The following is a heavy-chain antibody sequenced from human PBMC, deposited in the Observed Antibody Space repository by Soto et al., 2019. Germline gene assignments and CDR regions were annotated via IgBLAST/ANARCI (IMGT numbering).Heavy chain of an antibody. CDR3: ARQAPTYYYDSSGYWAYYFDY. V-gene: IGHV4-4*02. D-gene: IGHD3-22*01. CDR1: GGSISSSNW. Sequence: SETLSLTCAVSGGSISSSNWWSWVRQPPGKGLEWIGEIYHSGSTNYNPSLKSRVTISVDKSKNQFSLKLSSVTAADTAVYYCARQAPTYYYDSSGYWAYYFDYWGQGTLVTVSS. CDR2: IYHSGST. J-gene: IGHJ4*02.